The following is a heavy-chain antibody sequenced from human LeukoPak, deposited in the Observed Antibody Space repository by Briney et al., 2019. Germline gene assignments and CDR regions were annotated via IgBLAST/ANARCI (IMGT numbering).Heavy chain of an antibody. CDR3: VRDLNWAFDY. CDR2: IRDDSDDT. D-gene: IGHD3-16*01. V-gene: IGHV3-48*01. J-gene: IGHJ4*02. CDR1: GFTFNKYP. Sequence: GGSLRLSCAASGFTFNKYPMNWVRQAPGEGLEWISNIRDDSDDTTYADSVKGRFTISRDNAKNSLYLQINSLRAEDTAGYYCVRDLNWAFDYWGQGTLVTVSS.